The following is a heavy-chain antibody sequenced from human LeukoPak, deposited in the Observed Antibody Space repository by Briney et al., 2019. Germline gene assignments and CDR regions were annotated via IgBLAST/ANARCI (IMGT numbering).Heavy chain of an antibody. J-gene: IGHJ6*02. V-gene: IGHV3-21*01. Sequence: PGGSLRLSCAASGFTFSSYSMNWVRQAPGKGLEWVSSISSSSSYIYYADSVKGRFTISRDNAKNSLYLQMNSLRAEDTAVYYCARDYLSRHGWLRLSFLHYYYGMDVWGQGTTVTVSS. CDR3: ARDYLSRHGWLRLSFLHYYYGMDV. CDR2: ISSSSSYI. D-gene: IGHD5-12*01. CDR1: GFTFSSYS.